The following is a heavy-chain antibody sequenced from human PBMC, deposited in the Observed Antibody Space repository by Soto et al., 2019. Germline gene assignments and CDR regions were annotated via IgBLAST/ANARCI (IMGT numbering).Heavy chain of an antibody. CDR1: GITYTTYA. Sequence: QVQLVQSGAEVKKPGASVKVACKASGITYTTYAIHRVPQAPEQGLAWMGWINTGNGSTRYSQRSQSRVTLSTDTSASTAYMDVRSLTSEDTAVYFCARAISGYVSWGQGTLITVSS. CDR2: INTGNGST. V-gene: IGHV1-3*04. CDR3: ARAISGYVS. J-gene: IGHJ5*02. D-gene: IGHD5-12*01.